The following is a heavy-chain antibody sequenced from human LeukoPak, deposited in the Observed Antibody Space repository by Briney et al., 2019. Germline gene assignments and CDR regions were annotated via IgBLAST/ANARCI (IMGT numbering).Heavy chain of an antibody. V-gene: IGHV1-2*02. CDR1: GGTFSSYA. D-gene: IGHD3-3*01. J-gene: IGHJ3*02. Sequence: GASVKVSCKASGGTFSSYAISWVRQATGQGLEWMGWINPNSGGTNYAQKFQGRVTMTRDTSISTAYMELSRLRSDDTAVYYCARDSEVSYDFWSGYHMRVGAFDIWGQGTMVTVSS. CDR3: ARDSEVSYDFWSGYHMRVGAFDI. CDR2: INPNSGGT.